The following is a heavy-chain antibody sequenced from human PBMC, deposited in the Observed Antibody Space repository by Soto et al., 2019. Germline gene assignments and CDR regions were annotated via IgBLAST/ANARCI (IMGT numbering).Heavy chain of an antibody. CDR3: ARGVLH. CDR2: IFYSGST. Sequence: QVQLQESGPGLVKPSQTLSLTCTVSGRSMSSGGYSWSRIRQHPGKGLEWIGYIFYSGSTSYNPSLKSRVTISVDTSKNQFCLKVSSVTAADTAVYYCARGVLHWGQGTLVTVSS. J-gene: IGHJ4*02. CDR1: GRSMSSGGYS. V-gene: IGHV4-31*03.